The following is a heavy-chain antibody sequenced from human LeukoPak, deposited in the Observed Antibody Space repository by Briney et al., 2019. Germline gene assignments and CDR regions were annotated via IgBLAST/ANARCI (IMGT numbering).Heavy chain of an antibody. CDR2: ISSSSSTI. CDR1: GFTFSGYS. Sequence: GGSLRLSCAASGFTFSGYSMNWVRQAPGKGLEWVSYISSSSSTIYYADSVKGRFTISRDNAKNSLYLQMNSLRAEDTAVYYCARPTGYSGYDLLSWGQGTLVTVSS. J-gene: IGHJ5*02. CDR3: ARPTGYSGYDLLS. D-gene: IGHD5-12*01. V-gene: IGHV3-48*01.